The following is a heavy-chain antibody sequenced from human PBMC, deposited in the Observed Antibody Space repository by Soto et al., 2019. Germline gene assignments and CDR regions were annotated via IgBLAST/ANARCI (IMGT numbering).Heavy chain of an antibody. D-gene: IGHD3-10*01. Sequence: PSETLSLTCTVSGGSITSGGYYWSWIRQHPGKGLEWLGYIYDSGSTFYNPSLKSRITLSVDTSKNQFSLKLSSATVADTAVYFCARKQAGYFYGIDYWGQGTLVTVSS. V-gene: IGHV4-31*03. CDR2: IYDSGST. J-gene: IGHJ4*02. CDR1: GGSITSGGYY. CDR3: ARKQAGYFYGIDY.